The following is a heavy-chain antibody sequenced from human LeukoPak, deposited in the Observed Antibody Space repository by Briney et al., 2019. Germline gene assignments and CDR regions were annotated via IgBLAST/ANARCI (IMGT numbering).Heavy chain of an antibody. Sequence: SETPSLTCTVSGGSVSSGSYYWSWIRQPPGKGLEWIGYIYYSGSTNYNPSLKSRVTISVDTSKNQFSLKLSSVTAADTAVYYCARSYYDFWSGDGMDVWGQGTTVTVSS. CDR1: GGSVSSGSYY. D-gene: IGHD3-3*01. CDR3: ARSYYDFWSGDGMDV. CDR2: IYYSGST. V-gene: IGHV4-61*01. J-gene: IGHJ6*02.